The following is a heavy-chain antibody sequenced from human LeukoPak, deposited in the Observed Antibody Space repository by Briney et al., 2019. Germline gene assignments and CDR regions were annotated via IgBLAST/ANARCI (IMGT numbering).Heavy chain of an antibody. J-gene: IGHJ4*02. CDR3: ARDRYDYVWGSYRYTFDY. V-gene: IGHV3-48*01. D-gene: IGHD3-16*02. CDR2: ISSSSSTI. Sequence: GRSLRLSCAASGFTFSTYSMTWVRQAPGKGLEWVSYISSSSSTIYFADSVKGRFTISRDNAKNSLYLQMNSLRAEDTAVYYCARDRYDYVWGSYRYTFDYWGREPWSPSPQ. CDR1: GFTFSTYS.